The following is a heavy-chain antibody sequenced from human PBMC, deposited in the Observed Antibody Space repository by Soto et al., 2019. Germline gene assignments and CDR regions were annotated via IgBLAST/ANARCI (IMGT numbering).Heavy chain of an antibody. Sequence: PGGSLRLSCAASGFTFSSYAMSWVRQAPGKGLEWVSAISGSGSTIYYADSVKGRFTISRDNAKNSLYLQMNSLRAEDTAVYYCARVLGELSSTYRFDPWGQGTLVTVSS. CDR3: ARVLGELSSTYRFDP. V-gene: IGHV3-23*01. CDR1: GFTFSSYA. D-gene: IGHD3-16*02. J-gene: IGHJ5*02. CDR2: ISGSGSTI.